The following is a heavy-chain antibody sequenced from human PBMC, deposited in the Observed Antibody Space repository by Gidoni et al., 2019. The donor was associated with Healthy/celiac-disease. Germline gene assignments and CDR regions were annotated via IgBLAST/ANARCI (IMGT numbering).Heavy chain of an antibody. CDR2: IKQDGSEK. V-gene: IGHV3-7*03. Sequence: EVQLVESGGGLVQPGGSLRLYCAVSGFTFNSYWMSWVRQAPGKGLEWVANIKQDGSEKYYVDSVKGRFTISRDNAKNSLYLQMNSLRAEDTAVYYCATYGPYDAFDMWGQGTMVTVSS. D-gene: IGHD4-17*01. CDR3: ATYGPYDAFDM. J-gene: IGHJ3*02. CDR1: GFTFNSYW.